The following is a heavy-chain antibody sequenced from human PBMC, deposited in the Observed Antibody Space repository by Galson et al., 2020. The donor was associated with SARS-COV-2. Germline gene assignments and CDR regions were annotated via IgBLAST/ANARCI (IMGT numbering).Heavy chain of an antibody. D-gene: IGHD2-15*01. CDR1: GASFSDYQ. Sequence: QSQASETLSLTCAVYGASFSDYQWSWIRQPPGKGLEWVGEINHRGNTNYSPSLKSRVTLSLDTSKSQFSLRLSSVTAADTAVYYCVRGEVCRSCPDPYYYHYGLDVWGLGTTVTVSS. J-gene: IGHJ6*02. CDR3: VRGEVCRSCPDPYYYHYGLDV. V-gene: IGHV4-34*01. CDR2: INHRGNT.